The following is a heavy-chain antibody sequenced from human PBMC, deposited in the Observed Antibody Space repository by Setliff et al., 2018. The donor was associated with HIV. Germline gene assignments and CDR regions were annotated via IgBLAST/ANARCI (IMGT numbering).Heavy chain of an antibody. CDR2: IKPASGDT. D-gene: IGHD2-21*02. V-gene: IGHV1-3*01. CDR3: GRNGCSGDSYFCDLDS. Sequence: WASVKVSCKASGYSFPNYAIHWVRLAPGQRLEWMGWIKPASGDTQYSQKFQGRVTITRDTSASKVYMEVSRLKSEDTAVYFCGRNGCSGDSYFCDLDSWGQGTLVTVSS. CDR1: GYSFPNYA. J-gene: IGHJ4*02.